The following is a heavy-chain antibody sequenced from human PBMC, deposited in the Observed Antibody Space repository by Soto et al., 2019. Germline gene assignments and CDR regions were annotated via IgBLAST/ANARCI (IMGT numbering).Heavy chain of an antibody. CDR1: GFTFSSYS. CDR2: ISSSSSYI. D-gene: IGHD2-15*01. Sequence: EVQLVESGGGLVKPGGSLRLSCAASGFTFSSYSMNWVRQAPGKGLEWVSSISSSSSYIYYADSVKGRFIISRDNAKNSLYLQMNSLRAEDTAVYYCARDRRYCSGGSCYGGGFDYWGQGTLVTVSS. CDR3: ARDRRYCSGGSCYGGGFDY. J-gene: IGHJ4*02. V-gene: IGHV3-21*01.